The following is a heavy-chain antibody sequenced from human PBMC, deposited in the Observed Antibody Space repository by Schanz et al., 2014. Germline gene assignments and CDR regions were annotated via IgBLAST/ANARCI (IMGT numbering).Heavy chain of an antibody. CDR3: AKQHIVRGVIYLNWFDS. V-gene: IGHV3-74*02. J-gene: IGHJ5*01. D-gene: IGHD3-10*01. CDR2: INSVGSNT. Sequence: EVKLLESGGTLVRPGGSLRLSCAASGFTFSSHWMHWVRQDPGKGLVWVARINSVGSNTDYADSVTGRFTISRDNAKNTLYLQMNTLRAEDTAVYYCAKQHIVRGVIYLNWFDSWGQGTLVTVSS. CDR1: GFTFSSHW.